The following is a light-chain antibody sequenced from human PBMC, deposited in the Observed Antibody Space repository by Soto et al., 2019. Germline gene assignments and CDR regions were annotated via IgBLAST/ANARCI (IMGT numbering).Light chain of an antibody. CDR2: AAS. J-gene: IGKJ3*01. Sequence: DIQMTQSPSSLSASVGDRVIITCRASQSISSYLNWYQQKPGKAPKLLIYAASSLQSGVPSRFSGSGSGTDFTLTISSLQPEDFATYYCQQSYSTPHTFGSGTKVDIK. CDR1: QSISSY. CDR3: QQSYSTPHT. V-gene: IGKV1-39*01.